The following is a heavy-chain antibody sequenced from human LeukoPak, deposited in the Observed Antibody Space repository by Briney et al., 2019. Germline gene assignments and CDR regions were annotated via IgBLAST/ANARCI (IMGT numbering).Heavy chain of an antibody. Sequence: GTSVKVSCKASGYTFTNYFMHWVRQAPGQGLEWMGVINPSGGGTTYAQRFQGRVTMTEDTSTDTAYMELSSLRSEDTAVFYCATGLLWFGFHYWGQGTLVTVSS. D-gene: IGHD3-10*01. J-gene: IGHJ4*02. CDR3: ATGLLWFGFHY. V-gene: IGHV1-46*01. CDR1: GYTFTNYF. CDR2: INPSGGGT.